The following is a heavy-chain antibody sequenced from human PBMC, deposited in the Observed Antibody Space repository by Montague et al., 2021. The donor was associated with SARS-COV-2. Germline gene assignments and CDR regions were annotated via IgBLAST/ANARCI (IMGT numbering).Heavy chain of an antibody. CDR1: GGSISSGSYY. CDR2: IYYSGST. D-gene: IGHD1-26*01. Sequence: SETLSLTCTVSGGSISSGSYYWGWIRQPPGKGLEWIGSIYYSGSTYYNPSLKSRVTISVDTSKNQFSLKLSSVTAADTAVYYCAIEVGAMVYYYGMDVWGQGTTVTVSS. CDR3: AIEVGAMVYYYGMDV. J-gene: IGHJ6*02. V-gene: IGHV4-39*01.